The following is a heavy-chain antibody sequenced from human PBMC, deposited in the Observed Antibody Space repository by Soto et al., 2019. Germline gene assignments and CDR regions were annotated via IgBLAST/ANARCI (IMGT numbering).Heavy chain of an antibody. CDR3: AFGRCGGDCYTFDY. Sequence: GGSLRLSCAASGFTFSSYAMHWVRQAPGKGLEWVAVISYDGSNKYYADSVKGRFTISRDNSKNTLYLQMNSLRAEDTAVYYCAFGRCGGDCYTFDYWGQGNLVPVSS. J-gene: IGHJ4*02. D-gene: IGHD2-21*02. CDR2: ISYDGSNK. CDR1: GFTFSSYA. V-gene: IGHV3-30-3*01.